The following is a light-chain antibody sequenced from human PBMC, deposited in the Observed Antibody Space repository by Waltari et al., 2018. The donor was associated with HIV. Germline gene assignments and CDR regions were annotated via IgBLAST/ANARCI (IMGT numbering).Light chain of an antibody. CDR3: TAWDDGLSDPV. CDR1: SSNIGSNT. J-gene: IGLJ3*02. V-gene: IGLV1-44*01. Sequence: QSVLTQPPSASGTPGQRVTISCSGSSSNIGSNTVNWYQQLPGTAPKLLIYSNKPRPSGVPDRCSGSKSGTSASLAISGLQSEDEADYYCTAWDDGLSDPVFGGGTKLTVL. CDR2: SNK.